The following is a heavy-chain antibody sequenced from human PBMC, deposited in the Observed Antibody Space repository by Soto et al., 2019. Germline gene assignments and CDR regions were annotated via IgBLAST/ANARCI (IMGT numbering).Heavy chain of an antibody. CDR2: ISYDGSNK. Sequence: PGGSLRLSCAASGFTFSSYGMHWVRQAPGKGLEWVAVISYDGSNKYYADSVKGRFTISRDNSKNTLYLQMNSLRAEDTAVYYCAKGRPQNRRYYYYGMDVWGQGTTVTVSS. V-gene: IGHV3-30*18. CDR3: AKGRPQNRRYYYYGMDV. CDR1: GFTFSSYG. J-gene: IGHJ6*02.